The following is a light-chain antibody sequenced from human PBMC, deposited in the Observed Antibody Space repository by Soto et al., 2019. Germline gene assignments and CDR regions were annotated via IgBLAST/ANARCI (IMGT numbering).Light chain of an antibody. CDR2: SSS. CDR3: QQSYNPPVT. Sequence: IQLSQSPSSLSASVGDRVTITCRASQTILTYLNWYQHKAGTAPKLLIYSSSTLQSGVPARFSGSGSGTAFTLTITSLQPEDFATYYCQQSYNPPVTFGQGTKVEI. J-gene: IGKJ2*01. V-gene: IGKV1-39*01. CDR1: QTILTY.